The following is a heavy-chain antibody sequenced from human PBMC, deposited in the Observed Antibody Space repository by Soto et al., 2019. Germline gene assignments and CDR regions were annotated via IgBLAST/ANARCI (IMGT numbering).Heavy chain of an antibody. Sequence: ASVKVSCKASGFTFTSSAMQWVRQARGQRLEWIGWIVVGSGNTNYAQKFQERVTITRDMSTSTAYMELSSLRSEDTAVYYCAACTDYGDYGVAFDIWGQGTMVTVSS. CDR1: GFTFTSSA. J-gene: IGHJ3*02. CDR2: IVVGSGNT. CDR3: AACTDYGDYGVAFDI. V-gene: IGHV1-58*02. D-gene: IGHD4-17*01.